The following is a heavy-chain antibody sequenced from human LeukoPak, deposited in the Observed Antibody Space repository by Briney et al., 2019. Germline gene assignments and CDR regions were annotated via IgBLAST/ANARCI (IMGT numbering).Heavy chain of an antibody. CDR1: GGSISSYY. Sequence: PSETLSLTCTVSGGSISSYYWSWIRQPAGKGLEWIGRIYTSGSTNYNPSLKSRVTMSVDTSKNQFSLKLSSVTAADTAVYYCARRSSSLMWHWFDPWGQGTLVTVSS. J-gene: IGHJ5*02. CDR3: ARRSSSLMWHWFDP. D-gene: IGHD6-6*01. V-gene: IGHV4-4*07. CDR2: IYTSGST.